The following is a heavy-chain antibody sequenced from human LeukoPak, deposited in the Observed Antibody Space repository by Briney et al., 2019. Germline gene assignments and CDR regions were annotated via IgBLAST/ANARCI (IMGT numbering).Heavy chain of an antibody. V-gene: IGHV3-66*02. CDR3: ARARRRTMIALPEIYYFDY. CDR1: GFTFSSYA. D-gene: IGHD3-22*01. J-gene: IGHJ4*02. Sequence: PGGSLRLSCAASGFTFSSYAMSWVRQAPGKGLEWVSVIYSGGSTYYADSVKGRFTISRDNSKNTLYLQMNSLRAEDTAVYYCARARRRTMIALPEIYYFDYWGQGTLVTVSS. CDR2: IYSGGST.